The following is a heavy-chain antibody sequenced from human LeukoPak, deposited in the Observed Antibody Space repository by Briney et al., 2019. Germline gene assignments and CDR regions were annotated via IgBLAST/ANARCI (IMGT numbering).Heavy chain of an antibody. D-gene: IGHD3-3*01. CDR2: IIGSGNYP. CDR1: GFNFSNYA. V-gene: IGHV3-23*01. CDR3: AKCARTPEGGSGWCNWFDT. J-gene: IGHJ5*02. Sequence: GSLRLSRTASGFNFSNYALNWVRQAPGKGLGGGSSIIGSGNYPNYADSVKGRFTISRDNSKNTLYLQMNSLRAEDTALYSCAKCARTPEGGSGWCNWFDTWGQGTLVTVSS.